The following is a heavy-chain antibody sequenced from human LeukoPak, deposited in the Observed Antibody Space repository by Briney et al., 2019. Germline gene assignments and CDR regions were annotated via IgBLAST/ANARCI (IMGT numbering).Heavy chain of an antibody. Sequence: SETLSLTCAVYGGSFSGYYWSWIRQPPGKGLEWIGEINHSGSTNYNPSLKSRVTISVDTSKNQFSLKLSSVTAADRALYYCARQTTSGYLDYWGQGTPVTVS. CDR2: INHSGST. V-gene: IGHV4-34*01. CDR1: GGSFSGYY. CDR3: ARQTTSGYLDY. J-gene: IGHJ4*02. D-gene: IGHD3-22*01.